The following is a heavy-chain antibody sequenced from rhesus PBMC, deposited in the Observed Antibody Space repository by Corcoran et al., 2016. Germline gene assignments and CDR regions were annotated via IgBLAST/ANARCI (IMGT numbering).Heavy chain of an antibody. Sequence: QVQLQESGPGLVKPSETQSLTCAVSGGSISRGYYYWSWIRQPPGKGLEWIGYITDSGRTSYSPSLQSRVTISRDTSKNQFSLKLSSVTAADTAVYYCARVAAADPDYWGQGVLVTVSS. D-gene: IGHD6-25*01. CDR3: ARVAAADPDY. CDR1: GGSISRGYYY. CDR2: ITDSGRT. J-gene: IGHJ4*01. V-gene: IGHV4-122*02.